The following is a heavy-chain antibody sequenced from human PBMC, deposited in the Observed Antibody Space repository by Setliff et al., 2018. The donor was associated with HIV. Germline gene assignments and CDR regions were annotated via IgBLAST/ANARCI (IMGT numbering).Heavy chain of an antibody. J-gene: IGHJ3*02. CDR1: GFTFSSYW. V-gene: IGHV3-7*01. D-gene: IGHD3-22*01. CDR2: IKQDGSEK. CDR3: AKDTRIVVVPDAFDI. Sequence: PGGSLRLSCAASGFTFSSYWMSWVRQAPGKGLEWVANIKQDGSEKYYVDSVKGRFTISRDNAQNSLYLQMNSLGAEDTAVYYCAKDTRIVVVPDAFDIWGQGTMVTVSS.